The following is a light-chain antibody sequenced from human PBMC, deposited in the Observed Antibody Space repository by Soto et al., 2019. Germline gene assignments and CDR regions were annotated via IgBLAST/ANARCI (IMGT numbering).Light chain of an antibody. J-gene: IGKJ5*01. CDR3: QQYYSYPIT. CDR2: AAS. CDR1: QDINKN. Sequence: IQMTQSPSSLSASVGDRVTITCQASQDINKNLIWYQQKPGKAPKLPIYAASTLQSGVPSRFSGSGSGTDFTLTISCLQSEDFATYYCQQYYSYPITFGQGTRLEIK. V-gene: IGKV1-8*01.